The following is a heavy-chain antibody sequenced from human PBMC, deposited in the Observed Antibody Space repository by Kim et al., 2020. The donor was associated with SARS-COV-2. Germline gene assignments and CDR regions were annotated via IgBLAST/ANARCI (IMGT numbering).Heavy chain of an antibody. J-gene: IGHJ3*01. CDR3: ARLRDYYYGSGSYYGDAFDV. D-gene: IGHD3-10*01. Sequence: SETLSLTCSVSGDSIRSYYWSWIRQPPGKGLEWIGCISYSGSTSYNPSLKSRVTISVDTSKNQFSLQLSSVTAADPAVYYCARLRDYYYGSGSYYGDAFDVWGPGTMVPVSS. V-gene: IGHV4-59*08. CDR1: GDSIRSYY. CDR2: ISYSGST.